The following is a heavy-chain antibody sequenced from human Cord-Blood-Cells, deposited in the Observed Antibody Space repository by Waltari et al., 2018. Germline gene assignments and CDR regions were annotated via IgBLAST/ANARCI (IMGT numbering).Heavy chain of an antibody. CDR3: AKGEIQLWSYFDY. CDR2: ISYDGSNK. V-gene: IGHV3-30*18. D-gene: IGHD5-18*01. J-gene: IGHJ4*02. Sequence: QVQLVESGGGVVQLGRSLRLSCAASGFTFSSYGMTWVRQAPGKGLEWVAVISYDGSNKYYADSVKGRFTISRDNSKNTLYLQMNSLRAEDTAVYYCAKGEIQLWSYFDYWGQGTLVTVSS. CDR1: GFTFSSYG.